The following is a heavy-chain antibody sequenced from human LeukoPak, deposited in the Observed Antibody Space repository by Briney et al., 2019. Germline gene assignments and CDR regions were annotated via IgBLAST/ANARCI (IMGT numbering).Heavy chain of an antibody. V-gene: IGHV3-7*03. CDR2: IKEDGSET. CDR1: GLIFSNYW. J-gene: IGHJ4*02. CDR3: EAYGSV. Sequence: GGSLRLSCAASGLIFSNYWMTWVRQAPGKGLEWVANIKEDGSETYYVDSVKGRFTISGDNDKNTLYLQMNSLRAEDTAVYYCEAYGSVWGQGTLVIVSS. D-gene: IGHD3-10*01.